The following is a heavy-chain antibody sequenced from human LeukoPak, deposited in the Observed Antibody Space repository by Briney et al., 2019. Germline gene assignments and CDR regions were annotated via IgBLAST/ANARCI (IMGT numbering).Heavy chain of an antibody. D-gene: IGHD3-22*01. Sequence: SETLSLTCAVYGVSFSGYYWSWIRQPPGKGLEWIGEINHSGSTNYNPSLKSRVTISVDTSKNQFSLKLSSVTAADTAVYYCAMLYYYDSSGTGGYWGREPWSPSPQ. CDR1: GVSFSGYY. J-gene: IGHJ4*02. V-gene: IGHV4-34*01. CDR3: AMLYYYDSSGTGGY. CDR2: INHSGST.